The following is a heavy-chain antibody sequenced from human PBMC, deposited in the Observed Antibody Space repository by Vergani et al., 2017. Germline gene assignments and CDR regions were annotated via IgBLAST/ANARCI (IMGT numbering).Heavy chain of an antibody. D-gene: IGHD6-19*01. J-gene: IGHJ4*02. V-gene: IGHV1-18*01. CDR3: ARDSPGGQWPVRSDVRLNY. Sequence: QVQLVQSGAEVKKPGASVKVSCKASGYTFTSYGISWVRQAPGQGLEWMGWISAYNGNTNYAQKLQGRVTMTTDTSTSTAYMELRSLRSDDTAVYYCARDSPGGQWPVRSDVRLNYWGQGTLVTVSS. CDR2: ISAYNGNT. CDR1: GYTFTSYG.